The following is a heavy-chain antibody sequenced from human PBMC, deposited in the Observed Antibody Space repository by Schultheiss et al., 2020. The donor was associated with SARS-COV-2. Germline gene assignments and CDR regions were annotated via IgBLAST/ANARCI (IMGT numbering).Heavy chain of an antibody. D-gene: IGHD1-26*01. CDR3: ARDDGGATTYRY. Sequence: SETLSLTCTVSGGSINNYYWSWIRQPPGKGLEWIGEINHSGSTNYNPSLKSRVTISVDTSKNQFSLKLSSVTAADTAVYYCARDDGGATTYRYWGQGTLVTVSS. CDR1: GGSINNYY. CDR2: INHSGST. V-gene: IGHV4-34*01. J-gene: IGHJ4*02.